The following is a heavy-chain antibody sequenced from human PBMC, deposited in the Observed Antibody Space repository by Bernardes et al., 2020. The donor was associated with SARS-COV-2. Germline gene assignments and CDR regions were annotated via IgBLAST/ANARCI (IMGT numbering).Heavy chain of an antibody. J-gene: IGHJ6*03. Sequence: SETLSLTCAVYGGSFSGYYWSWIRQPPGKGLEWIGEINHSGSTNYNPSLKSRVTISVDTSKNQFSLKLSSVTAADTAVYYCARAIREPRHYYYYYYMDVWGKGTTVTVSS. CDR1: GGSFSGYY. CDR3: ARAIREPRHYYYYYYMDV. CDR2: INHSGST. V-gene: IGHV4-34*01.